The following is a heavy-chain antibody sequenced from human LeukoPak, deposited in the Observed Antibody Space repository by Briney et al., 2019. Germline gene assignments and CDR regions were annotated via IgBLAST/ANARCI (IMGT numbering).Heavy chain of an antibody. CDR2: INPSGGST. D-gene: IGHD6-19*01. J-gene: IGHJ6*03. Sequence: GASVEVSCKASGYTFTSYYMHWVRQAPGQGLEWMGIINPSGGSTSYAQKFQGRVTMTRDTSTSTVYMELSSLRSEDTAVYYCARDRTAVAEIYYYYYMDVWGKGTTVTMSS. CDR3: ARDRTAVAEIYYYYYMDV. V-gene: IGHV1-46*01. CDR1: GYTFTSYY.